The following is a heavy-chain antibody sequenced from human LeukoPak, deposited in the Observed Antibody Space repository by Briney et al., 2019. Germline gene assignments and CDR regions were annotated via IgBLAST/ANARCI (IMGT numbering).Heavy chain of an antibody. CDR2: IIPIFGTA. D-gene: IGHD5-18*01. J-gene: IGHJ5*02. V-gene: IGHV1-69*13. CDR1: GGTFSSYA. Sequence: ASVKVSCKASGGTFSSYAISWVRQAPGQGLEWMGGIIPIFGTANYAQKFQGRVTITADESTSTAYMELSSLRSEDTAVYYCARSTWIQLWSDNWFDPWGQGTLVTVSS. CDR3: ARSTWIQLWSDNWFDP.